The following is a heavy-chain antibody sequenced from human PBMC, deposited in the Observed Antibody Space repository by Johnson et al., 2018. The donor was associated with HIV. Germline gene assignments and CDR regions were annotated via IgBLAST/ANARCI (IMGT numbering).Heavy chain of an antibody. CDR3: ARDPTTQYLRLIGDFGSFDI. CDR1: GFTFDDYV. D-gene: IGHD7-27*01. Sequence: VQLVESGGGVVQPGMSLRLSCAASGFTFDDYVVSWVRHAPGKGLEWVSSINWNGGSTTYADSVRGRFSISRDNAKNSLVLQMNSLRAEDTAVYYCARDPTTQYLRLIGDFGSFDIWGQGTMVTVSS. V-gene: IGHV3-20*04. J-gene: IGHJ3*02. CDR2: INWNGGST.